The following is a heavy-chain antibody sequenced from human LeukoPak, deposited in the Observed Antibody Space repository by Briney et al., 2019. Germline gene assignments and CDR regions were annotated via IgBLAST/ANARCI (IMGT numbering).Heavy chain of an antibody. CDR1: GFTFNRNA. J-gene: IGHJ4*02. Sequence: GGSLRLSCAASGFTFNRNAISWVRQTPGKGLEWVSTIGGSGGKTFYADSVKGRFTISRDNSKNMVHLQMNSLTGEDTALYYCVRRGDASSGWGDHDFWGQGALVTVSS. D-gene: IGHD6-19*01. V-gene: IGHV3-23*01. CDR2: IGGSGGKT. CDR3: VRRGDASSGWGDHDF.